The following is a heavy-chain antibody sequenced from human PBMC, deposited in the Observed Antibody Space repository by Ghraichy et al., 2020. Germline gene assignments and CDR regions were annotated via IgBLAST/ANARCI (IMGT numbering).Heavy chain of an antibody. J-gene: IGHJ6*02. Sequence: GGSLRLSCAASGFTVSSNYMSWVRQAPGKGLEWVSVIYSGGSTYYADSVKGRFTISRDNSKNTLYLQMNSLRAEDTAVYYCARDRVPGSYYGMDVWGQGTTVTVSS. CDR3: ARDRVPGSYYGMDV. CDR2: IYSGGST. CDR1: GFTVSSNY. V-gene: IGHV3-66*01.